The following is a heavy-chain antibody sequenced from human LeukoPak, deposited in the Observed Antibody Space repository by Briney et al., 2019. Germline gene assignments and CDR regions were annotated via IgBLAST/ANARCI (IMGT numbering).Heavy chain of an antibody. J-gene: IGHJ4*02. V-gene: IGHV4-59*01. CDR2: IYYSGST. Sequence: SETLSLTYSVCGGSISSYYGRWIRQPPGKGLEGSGYIYYSGSTNYNPSLKSRVTISVDTSPNQFSLKLSSVTAADTAVYYCARGAPKGWFGELTYYFDYWGQGTLVTVSS. D-gene: IGHD3-10*01. CDR1: GGSISSYY. CDR3: ARGAPKGWFGELTYYFDY.